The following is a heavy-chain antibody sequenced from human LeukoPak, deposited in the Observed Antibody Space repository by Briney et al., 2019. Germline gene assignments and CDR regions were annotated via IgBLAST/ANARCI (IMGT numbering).Heavy chain of an antibody. CDR2: ISGSGGSS. D-gene: IGHD1-26*01. CDR1: GFTLSNYD. J-gene: IGHJ4*02. CDR3: TRSESGTYKGGFDF. V-gene: IGHV3-23*01. Sequence: GGSLRLSCAASGFTLSNYDMHWVRQAPGKGLEWVSAISGSGGSSYYADSVKGRFTISRDNSKNTLYLQMNSLKTEDTAVYYCTRSESGTYKGGFDFWGQGTLVTVSS.